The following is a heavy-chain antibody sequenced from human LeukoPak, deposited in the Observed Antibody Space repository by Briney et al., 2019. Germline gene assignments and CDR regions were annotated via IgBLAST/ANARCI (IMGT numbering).Heavy chain of an antibody. J-gene: IGHJ3*02. D-gene: IGHD3-22*01. Sequence: ASVKVSCKASGYTFTGYYMHWVRQAPGQGLEWMGWINPNSGGTNYAQKFQGRVTMTRDTSISTAYMELSRLRSDDTAVYYCAREEYYYDSSGYFPDAFDIWGQGTMVTVSS. V-gene: IGHV1-2*02. CDR3: AREEYYYDSSGYFPDAFDI. CDR2: INPNSGGT. CDR1: GYTFTGYY.